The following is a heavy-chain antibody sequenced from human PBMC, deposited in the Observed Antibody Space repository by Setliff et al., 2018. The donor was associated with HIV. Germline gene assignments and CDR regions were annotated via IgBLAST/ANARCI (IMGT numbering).Heavy chain of an antibody. V-gene: IGHV4-31*03. CDR2: IHYSGSTYYYSGST. CDR1: GGSINSGGYF. CDR3: ARDLSPYGSGDPYYYYGMDV. J-gene: IGHJ6*02. D-gene: IGHD3-10*01. Sequence: SETLSLTCTVSGGSINSGGYFWNWIRQHPGKGLEWIGCIHYSGSTYYYSGSTYYNPSLKSRVTISVDTSKNQFSLKLSSVTAADTAVYYCARDLSPYGSGDPYYYYGMDVWGQGTTVTVS.